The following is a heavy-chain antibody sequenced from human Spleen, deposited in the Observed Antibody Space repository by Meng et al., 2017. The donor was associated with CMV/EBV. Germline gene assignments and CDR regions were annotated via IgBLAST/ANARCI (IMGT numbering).Heavy chain of an antibody. Sequence: ASVKVSCKASGYTFIDYYMHWVRQAPGHGLEWMGWINPNSGGTNYAQKFQGRVTMTRDTSISTAYMELSSLRSDDTAVYYCARGLQGSFFYGMDVWGQGTTVTVSS. J-gene: IGHJ6*02. V-gene: IGHV1-2*02. CDR3: ARGLQGSFFYGMDV. CDR2: INPNSGGT. CDR1: GYTFIDYY. D-gene: IGHD3-10*01.